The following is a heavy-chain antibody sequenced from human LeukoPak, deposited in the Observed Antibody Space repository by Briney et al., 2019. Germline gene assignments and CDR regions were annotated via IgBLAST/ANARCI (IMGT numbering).Heavy chain of an antibody. CDR1: GFTFSSYS. J-gene: IGHJ4*02. V-gene: IGHV3-7*01. D-gene: IGHD6-13*01. CDR2: IKQDGSEK. Sequence: GGSLRLSCAASGFTFSSYSMNWVRQAPGKGLEWVANIKQDGSEKYYVDSVKGRFTISRDNAKNSLYLQMNSLRAEDTAVYYCARDSSSWYFDYWGQGTLVTVSS. CDR3: ARDSSSWYFDY.